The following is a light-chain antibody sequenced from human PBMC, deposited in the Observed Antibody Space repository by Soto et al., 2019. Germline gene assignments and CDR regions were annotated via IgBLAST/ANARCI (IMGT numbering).Light chain of an antibody. CDR1: QTISSL. V-gene: IGKV1-5*03. Sequence: DIQMTQSPSTLAGALGEGVAITCRASQTISSLLAWYQQKPGKAPKLLIYKASTLKSGVPSRFSGSGSGPAFSLTLSSPPPADFPTYYCHQYNSYSPTFGQGPKVDI. J-gene: IGKJ1*01. CDR3: HQYNSYSPT. CDR2: KAS.